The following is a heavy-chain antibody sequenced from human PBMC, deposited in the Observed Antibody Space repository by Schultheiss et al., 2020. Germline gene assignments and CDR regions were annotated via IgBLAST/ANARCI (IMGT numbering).Heavy chain of an antibody. Sequence: GESLKISCAASGFTFSSYWMHWVRQAPGKGLEWVGRIRSKANSYATAYAASVKGRFTISRDNSKNTLYLQMNSLRAEDTAVYYCAKLGSSSWYDYYYYGMDVWGRGTTVTGSS. J-gene: IGHJ6*02. V-gene: IGHV3-73*01. CDR1: GFTFSSYW. D-gene: IGHD6-13*01. CDR3: AKLGSSSWYDYYYYGMDV. CDR2: IRSKANSYAT.